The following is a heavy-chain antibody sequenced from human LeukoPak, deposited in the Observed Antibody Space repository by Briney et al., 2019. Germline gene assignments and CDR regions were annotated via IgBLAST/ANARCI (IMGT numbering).Heavy chain of an antibody. J-gene: IGHJ3*02. CDR1: GFTFSSYG. V-gene: IGHV3-23*01. Sequence: GGTLRLSCAASGFTFSSYGMSWVRQAPGKGLEWVSAISGSGGSTYYADSVKGRFTISRDNSKNTLYLQMNSLRAEDTAVYYCAKAPPPYCSGGSCFDAFDIWGQGTMVTVSS. D-gene: IGHD2-15*01. CDR2: ISGSGGST. CDR3: AKAPPPYCSGGSCFDAFDI.